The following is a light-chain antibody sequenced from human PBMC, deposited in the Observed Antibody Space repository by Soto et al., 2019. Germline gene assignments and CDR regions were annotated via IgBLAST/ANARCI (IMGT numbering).Light chain of an antibody. CDR2: GAS. V-gene: IGKV3D-15*01. Sequence: EIVMRQSPATLSVSPGERSTLSCRASQSVGSDLAWYQQNPGQAHRLVIYGASSRATGIPDRFSGGGSGTEFTLTITGLQSEDFAVYWCQQYNNWPLTFGTGTRLEIK. CDR3: QQYNNWPLT. CDR1: QSVGSD. J-gene: IGKJ5*01.